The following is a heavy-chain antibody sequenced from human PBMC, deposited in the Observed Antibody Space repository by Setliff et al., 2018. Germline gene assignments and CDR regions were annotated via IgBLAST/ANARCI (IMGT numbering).Heavy chain of an antibody. D-gene: IGHD3-3*01. CDR3: RFWSGYYKNDY. V-gene: IGHV4-61*02. CDR1: GGSISGGTYY. Sequence: SETLSLTCTVSGGSISGGTYYWSWIRQPAGKGLEWIGRLHTSGSIDYNPSLKSRVTISVDTSKKQLSLKLSSVTAADMAVYYCRFWSGYYKNDYWAQGTLVTVS. CDR2: LHTSGSI. J-gene: IGHJ4*02.